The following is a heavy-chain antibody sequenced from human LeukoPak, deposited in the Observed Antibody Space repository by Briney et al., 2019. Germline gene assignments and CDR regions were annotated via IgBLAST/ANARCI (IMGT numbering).Heavy chain of an antibody. V-gene: IGHV4-61*02. CDR2: IYTSGGT. D-gene: IGHD4-11*01. CDR1: GSSISSGSYY. Sequence: SETLSLTCTVSGSSISSGSYYWSWIQRPAGKGLELIGRIYTSGGTNYNPSLKSRVTISVDTSKNQFSLKLSSVTAADTAVYYCARELTTTVRQLGRYWGQGTLVTVSS. J-gene: IGHJ4*02. CDR3: ARELTTTVRQLGRY.